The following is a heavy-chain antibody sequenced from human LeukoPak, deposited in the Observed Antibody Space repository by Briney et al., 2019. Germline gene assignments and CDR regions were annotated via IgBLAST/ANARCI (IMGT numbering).Heavy chain of an antibody. CDR2: IRSKAYGGTT. CDR3: TSGTTVTTGRYYYGMDV. CDR1: GFTFGDYA. J-gene: IGHJ6*04. V-gene: IGHV3-49*04. Sequence: GRSLRLSCTASGFTFGDYAMSWVRQAPGKGLEGVGFIRSKAYGGTTEYAASVKGRFTISRDDSKSIAYLQMNSLKTEDTAVYYCTSGTTVTTGRYYYGMDVWGKGTTVTVSS. D-gene: IGHD4-17*01.